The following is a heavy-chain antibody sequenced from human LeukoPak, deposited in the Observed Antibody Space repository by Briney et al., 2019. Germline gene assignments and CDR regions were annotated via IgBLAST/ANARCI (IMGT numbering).Heavy chain of an antibody. CDR2: INPNSGDT. CDR1: GYTFTGDY. V-gene: IGHV1-2*02. Sequence: VASVKVSCKASGYTFTGDYMHWVRQAPGQGLEWMGWINPNSGDTNYAQKFQGRVTMTRDTSISTAYMELSRLRSDDTAVYYCAISKDYYDSSGYYSYPFDIWGQGTMVTVSS. CDR3: AISKDYYDSSGYYSYPFDI. J-gene: IGHJ3*02. D-gene: IGHD3-22*01.